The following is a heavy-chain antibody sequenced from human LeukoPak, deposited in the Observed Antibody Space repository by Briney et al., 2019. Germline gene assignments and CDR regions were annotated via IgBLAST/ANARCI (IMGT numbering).Heavy chain of an antibody. V-gene: IGHV4-59*01. CDR3: ARGPLMVRGPFDY. D-gene: IGHD3-10*01. CDR2: IYYSGST. J-gene: IGHJ4*02. Sequence: SESLSLTCTVSGGSISTYYWSWNRQPPGKGLEWIGFIYYSGSTNQNPSLRSRVTISVDTSKNQFSLKLNSVTAADTAVYYCARGPLMVRGPFDYWGQGTLATVSS. CDR1: GGSISTYY.